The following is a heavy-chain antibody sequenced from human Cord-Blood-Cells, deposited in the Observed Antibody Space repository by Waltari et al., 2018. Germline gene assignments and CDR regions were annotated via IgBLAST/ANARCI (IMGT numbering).Heavy chain of an antibody. V-gene: IGHV3-30*18. Sequence: QVQLVESGGGVVQPGRSLRLSCVASGFTFSSYGMHWVRQAPGKGLEWVAVISYDGSNKYYADSVKGRFTISRDNSKNTLYLQMNSLRAEDTAVYYCAKPTDFWSGYFDYWGQGTLVTVSS. J-gene: IGHJ4*02. CDR2: ISYDGSNK. D-gene: IGHD3-3*01. CDR1: GFTFSSYG. CDR3: AKPTDFWSGYFDY.